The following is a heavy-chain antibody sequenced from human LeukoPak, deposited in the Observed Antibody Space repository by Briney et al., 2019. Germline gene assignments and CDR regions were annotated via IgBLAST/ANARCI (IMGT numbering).Heavy chain of an antibody. CDR1: GGSISSYY. CDR2: IYNSGST. CDR3: ASGELGYCSGGSCFAKNVFDI. D-gene: IGHD2-15*01. V-gene: IGHV4-59*08. J-gene: IGHJ3*02. Sequence: SETLSLTCTVSGGSISSYYWSWIRQPAGKGLEWLGYIYNSGSTNYNPSLKSRVTISVDTSKNQFSLKLSSVAAADTAVYYCASGELGYCSGGSCFAKNVFDIWGQGTMVTVSS.